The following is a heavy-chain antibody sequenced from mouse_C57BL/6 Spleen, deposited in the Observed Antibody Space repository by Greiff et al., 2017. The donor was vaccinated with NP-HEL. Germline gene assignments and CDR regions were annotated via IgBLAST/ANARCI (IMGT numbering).Heavy chain of an antibody. CDR1: GYTFTSYW. Sequence: QVQLQQPGAELVKPGASVKLSCKASGYTFTSYWMHWVKQRPGRGLEWIGRIDPNSGGTKYNEKFKSKATLTVDKPSSTAYMQLSSLTSEYSAVYYCARSNYYGSSPGWYFDVWGTGTTVTVSS. D-gene: IGHD1-1*01. CDR3: ARSNYYGSSPGWYFDV. J-gene: IGHJ1*03. V-gene: IGHV1-72*01. CDR2: IDPNSGGT.